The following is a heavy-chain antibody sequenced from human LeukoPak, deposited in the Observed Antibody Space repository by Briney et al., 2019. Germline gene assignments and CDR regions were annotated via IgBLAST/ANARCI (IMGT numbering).Heavy chain of an antibody. D-gene: IGHD4-17*01. J-gene: IGHJ6*02. V-gene: IGHV3-21*01. Sequence: PGGSLRLSCAASGFTFSSYSMNWVRQAPGKGLEWVSSISSSSSYIYYADSVKGRFTISRDNAKNSLYLQMNSLRAEDTAVYYRARDNYGDFGMDVWGQGTTVTVSS. CDR3: ARDNYGDFGMDV. CDR1: GFTFSSYS. CDR2: ISSSSSYI.